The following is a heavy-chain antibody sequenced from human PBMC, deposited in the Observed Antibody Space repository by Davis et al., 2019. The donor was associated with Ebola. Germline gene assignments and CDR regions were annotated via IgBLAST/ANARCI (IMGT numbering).Heavy chain of an antibody. Sequence: MPSETLSLTCAVYGGSFSGYYWSWIRQPPGKGLEWIGEINHSGSNNYNPSLKTRVTISVDTSKNQFSLKLSSVTAADAAVYYCARGGYWVTHRVDYWGQGTLVTVSS. CDR2: INHSGSN. CDR3: ARGGYWVTHRVDY. J-gene: IGHJ4*02. V-gene: IGHV4-34*01. CDR1: GGSFSGYY. D-gene: IGHD2-21*02.